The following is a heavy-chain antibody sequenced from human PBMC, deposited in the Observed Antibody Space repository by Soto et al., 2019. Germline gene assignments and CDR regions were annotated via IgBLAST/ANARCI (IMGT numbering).Heavy chain of an antibody. J-gene: IGHJ6*02. CDR1: GGTFSSYA. V-gene: IGHV1-69*13. CDR2: IIPIFGTA. D-gene: IGHD6-13*01. Sequence: GASVKVSCKASGGTFSSYAISWVRQAPGQGLEWMGGIIPIFGTANYAQKFQGRVTITADESTSTAYMELSSLRSEDTAVYYCARVYSSSWYGPGIDYYGMDVWGQGTTVTVSS. CDR3: ARVYSSSWYGPGIDYYGMDV.